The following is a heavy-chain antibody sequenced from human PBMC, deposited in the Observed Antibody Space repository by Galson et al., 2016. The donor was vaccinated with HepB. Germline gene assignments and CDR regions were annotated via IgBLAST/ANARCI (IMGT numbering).Heavy chain of an antibody. J-gene: IGHJ6*02. CDR3: ARSPPYRYCSGGICTSFHYKYGMYG. CDR2: IHFSGTPI. CDR1: GFTFGSFE. D-gene: IGHD2-15*01. Sequence: SLRLSCAGSGFTFGSFEMTWVRQAPGKGLEWVSIIHFSGTPIYYADSVKGRFSISRDNAKNSLYLQMHSLRVEDTATYYCARSPPYRYCSGGICTSFHYKYGMYGWGRGTAFTVSS. V-gene: IGHV3-48*03.